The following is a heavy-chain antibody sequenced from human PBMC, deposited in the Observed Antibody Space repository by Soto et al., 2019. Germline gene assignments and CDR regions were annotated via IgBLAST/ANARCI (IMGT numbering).Heavy chain of an antibody. CDR1: GYSFDSYA. CDR2: IGSGDT. V-gene: IGHV1-18*01. J-gene: IGHJ3*01. Sequence: QVQLVQSGATQEKPGASVKVSCEAFGYSFDSYAYSWVRQAPGQGLEWMGRIGSGDTNYAQKLQGRVTMTTDTSTNTAYMELRSLRSDDTALYYCARENDPYGFDLWGQGTRVTVSS. CDR3: ARENDPYGFDL.